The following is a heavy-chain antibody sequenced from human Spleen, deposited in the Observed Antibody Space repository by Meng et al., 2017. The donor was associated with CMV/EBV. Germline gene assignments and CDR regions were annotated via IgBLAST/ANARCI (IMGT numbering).Heavy chain of an antibody. Sequence: ASVKVSCKASGYIFNVYYIHWVRQARGQGLEWMGWMNPNSGETNYAQKFQDRVTLTRDTSTGTAFMELTNLRSDDTAVYYCARLLSGGWERGLGDYWGQGTLVTVSS. CDR3: ARLLSGGWERGLGDY. J-gene: IGHJ4*02. V-gene: IGHV1-2*02. CDR2: MNPNSGET. D-gene: IGHD2-15*01. CDR1: GYIFNVYY.